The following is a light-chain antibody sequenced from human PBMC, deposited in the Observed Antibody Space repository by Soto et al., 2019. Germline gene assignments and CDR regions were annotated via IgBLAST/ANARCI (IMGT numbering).Light chain of an antibody. CDR1: QSLLHSNGYNY. Sequence: DIVMIQSPLALPVTPGEPASISCRSSQSLLHSNGYNYLDWYLQQPVQSPHLLIFLGSNRASGVPDTFRGSGSGTDFTLKISGVEAGDVGIDYCMQSLQAPQLTFGGGTRVEIK. CDR3: MQSLQAPQLT. CDR2: LGS. J-gene: IGKJ4*01. V-gene: IGKV2-28*01.